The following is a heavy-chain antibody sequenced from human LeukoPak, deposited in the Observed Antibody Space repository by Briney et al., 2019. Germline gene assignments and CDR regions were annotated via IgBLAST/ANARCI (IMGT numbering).Heavy chain of an antibody. D-gene: IGHD3-10*01. V-gene: IGHV3-48*03. Sequence: QPGGSLRLSCAASGFTFSSYEMNWVRQAPGKGLEWVSYISSSGSTIYYADSVKGRFTISRDNAKNSLYLQMNSLRAEDTAVYYCARAAHNVMLWFGEHFDYWGQGTLVTVSS. CDR2: ISSSGSTI. CDR1: GFTFSSYE. J-gene: IGHJ4*02. CDR3: ARAAHNVMLWFGEHFDY.